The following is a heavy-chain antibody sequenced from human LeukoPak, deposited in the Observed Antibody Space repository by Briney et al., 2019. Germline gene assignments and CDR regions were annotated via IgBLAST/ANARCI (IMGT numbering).Heavy chain of an antibody. J-gene: IGHJ4*02. CDR2: ISHSGSI. V-gene: IGHV4-34*01. Sequence: SETLSLTCAVYGGSFSGYYWSWIRQPPGKGLEWIGEISHSGSINYNPSLKNRVTLSNDRSNNHFSLRLSSLTAADTAVYYCARGISGYFGTSGYYYDYWGQGTLVTVYS. CDR3: ARGISGYFGTSGYYYDY. D-gene: IGHD3-22*01. CDR1: GGSFSGYY.